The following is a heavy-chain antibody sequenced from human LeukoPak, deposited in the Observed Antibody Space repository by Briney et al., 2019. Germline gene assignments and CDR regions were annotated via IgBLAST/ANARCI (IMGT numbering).Heavy chain of an antibody. CDR2: INAGNGNT. CDR1: GYTFTSYA. V-gene: IGHV1-3*01. Sequence: GASVKVSCKASGYTFTSYALLWVGQAPGQRLAWMEWINAGNGNTKYSHKLQGRVTITRDTSASTAYMKLSSLRSEDTAVYYCARDLAFDYWGQGTLVTVSS. J-gene: IGHJ4*02. CDR3: ARDLAFDY.